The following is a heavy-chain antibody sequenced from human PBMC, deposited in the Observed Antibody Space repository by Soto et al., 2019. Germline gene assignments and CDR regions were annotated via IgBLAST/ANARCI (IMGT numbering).Heavy chain of an antibody. CDR3: ARSKGVIGQLPWGWFDP. J-gene: IGHJ5*02. CDR2: IIPIFGTA. D-gene: IGHD3-16*02. Sequence: QVQLVQSGAEVKKPGSSVKVSCKASGGTFSSYAISWVRQAPGQGLEWMGGIIPIFGTANYAQKFQGRVTITADESTSTAHMELSSLRSEYTAVYYCARSKGVIGQLPWGWFDPWGQGTLVTVSS. V-gene: IGHV1-69*01. CDR1: GGTFSSYA.